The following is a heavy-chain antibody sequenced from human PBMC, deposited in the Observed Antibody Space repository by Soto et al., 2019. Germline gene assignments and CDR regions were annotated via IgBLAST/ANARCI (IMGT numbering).Heavy chain of an antibody. J-gene: IGHJ3*02. Sequence: SVKVSCKASGGTFSIYAISCVLQSPGQWLDWMGGIIPIFGTANYAQKFQGRVTITADESTSTAYMELSSLRSEDTAVYYCARGGGISAFDIWGQGTMVTVSS. CDR3: ARGGGISAFDI. V-gene: IGHV1-69*13. D-gene: IGHD3-10*01. CDR2: IIPIFGTA. CDR1: GGTFSIYA.